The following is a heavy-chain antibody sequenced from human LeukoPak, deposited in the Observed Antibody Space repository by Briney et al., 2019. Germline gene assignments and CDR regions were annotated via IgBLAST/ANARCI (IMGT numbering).Heavy chain of an antibody. J-gene: IGHJ5*02. Sequence: SETLCLTCTVSGGSISSYYWSWIRQPPGKGLEWIGYIYYSGSTNYSPSLKSRVTLSVDTSKNQFSLKLSSVTAADTAVYYCARAHYYDSSGRNWFDPWGQGTLVTVSS. D-gene: IGHD3-22*01. V-gene: IGHV4-59*01. CDR1: GGSISSYY. CDR2: IYYSGST. CDR3: ARAHYYDSSGRNWFDP.